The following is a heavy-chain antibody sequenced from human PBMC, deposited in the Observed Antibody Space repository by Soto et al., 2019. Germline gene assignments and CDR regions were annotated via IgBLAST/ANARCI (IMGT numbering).Heavy chain of an antibody. CDR3: ARVGNYSNYTHYMDV. Sequence: PSETLSLTCAVYGGSFSGYYWSWIRQPPGKGLEWIGEINHSGSTNYNPSLKSRVTISVDTSKNQFSLKLSSVTAADTAVYYCARVGNYSNYTHYMDVWGKGTTVTVS. CDR2: INHSGST. J-gene: IGHJ6*03. V-gene: IGHV4-34*01. D-gene: IGHD4-4*01. CDR1: GGSFSGYY.